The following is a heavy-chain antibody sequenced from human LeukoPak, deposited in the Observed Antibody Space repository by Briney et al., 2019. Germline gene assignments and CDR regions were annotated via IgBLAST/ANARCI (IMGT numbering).Heavy chain of an antibody. CDR2: ISYDGSNK. Sequence: GRSLRLSCAASGFTSSSYAMHWVRQAPGKGLEWVAVISYDGSNKYYADSVKGRFTISRDNSKNTLYLQMNSLRAEDTAVYYCARAGAVHYFDWLLHGYWGQGTLVTVSS. CDR1: GFTSSSYA. CDR3: ARAGAVHYFDWLLHGY. D-gene: IGHD3-9*01. V-gene: IGHV3-30*04. J-gene: IGHJ4*02.